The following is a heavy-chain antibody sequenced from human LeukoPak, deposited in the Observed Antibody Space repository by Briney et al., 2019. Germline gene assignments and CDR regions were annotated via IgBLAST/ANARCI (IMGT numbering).Heavy chain of an antibody. D-gene: IGHD1-26*01. CDR3: ARGSYSGSYYYFDY. Sequence: SETLSLTCTVSGGSISSYYWSWIRQPAGKGLEWIGRIYTSGSTDYNPSLKNRVTISIDTSRSQFSLNLSSVIAADTAVYYCARGSYSGSYYYFDYWGQGTLVTVSS. V-gene: IGHV4-4*07. CDR2: IYTSGST. CDR1: GGSISSYY. J-gene: IGHJ4*02.